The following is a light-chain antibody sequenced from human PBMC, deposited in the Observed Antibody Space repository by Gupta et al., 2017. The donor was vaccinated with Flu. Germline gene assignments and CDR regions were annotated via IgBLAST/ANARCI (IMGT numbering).Light chain of an antibody. V-gene: IGLV1-40*01. J-gene: IGLJ3*02. CDR2: GNS. Sequence: QSVLTQPPSVSGAQGQRVTISCTGSSSNIGAGYDVHWYQQLPGTAPKLLIYGNSNRPSGVPDRFSGSKSGTSASLAITGLQAEDEADYYRQSYDSSLSVVVFGGGTKLTVL. CDR1: SSNIGAGYD. CDR3: QSYDSSLSVVV.